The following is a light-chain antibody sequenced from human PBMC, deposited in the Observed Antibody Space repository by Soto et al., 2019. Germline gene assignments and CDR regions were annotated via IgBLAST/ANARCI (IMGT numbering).Light chain of an antibody. CDR3: QDSHNTRGT. V-gene: IGKV1-39*01. CDR1: QSIGRF. J-gene: IGKJ1*01. CDR2: AAS. Sequence: DIQMTQSPSSLSASVGDRVSITCRASQSIGRFLNWYQQKPGKAPKILIYAASSLQSGVPSRFSGSGSGTAVTLTITSLQPEDFAAYDCQDSHNTRGTFGQGTKIEIK.